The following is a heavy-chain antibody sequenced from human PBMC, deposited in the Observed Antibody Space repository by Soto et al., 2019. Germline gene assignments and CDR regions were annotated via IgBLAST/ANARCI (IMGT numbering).Heavy chain of an antibody. CDR1: GGSISNYF. V-gene: IGHV4-4*07. Sequence: SETLSLTCTVSGGSISNYFCNWIRQPAGKGLEWIGRIDNSGSTNYNPSLKSRITMSADTSRNQFSLKLNSVTAADTAVYYCARGGQDFWSGPFDYWGQGALVTVAS. J-gene: IGHJ4*02. CDR2: IDNSGST. D-gene: IGHD3-3*01. CDR3: ARGGQDFWSGPFDY.